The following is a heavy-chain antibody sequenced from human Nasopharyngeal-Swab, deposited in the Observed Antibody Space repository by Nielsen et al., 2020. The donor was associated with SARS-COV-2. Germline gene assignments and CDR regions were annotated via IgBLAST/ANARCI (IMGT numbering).Heavy chain of an antibody. CDR2: ISWNSGSI. D-gene: IGHD5-18*01. V-gene: IGHV3-9*01. CDR3: AKDSGPEVDTVMVG. Sequence: VRQAPGKGLEWVSGISWNSGSIGYADSVKGRFTISRDNAKNSLYLQMNSLRAEDTALYYCAKDSGPEVDTVMVGWGQGTLVTVSS. J-gene: IGHJ4*02.